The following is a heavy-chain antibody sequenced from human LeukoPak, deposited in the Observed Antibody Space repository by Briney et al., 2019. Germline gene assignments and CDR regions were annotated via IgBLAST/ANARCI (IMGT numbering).Heavy chain of an antibody. V-gene: IGHV3-53*01. J-gene: IGHJ4*02. Sequence: PGGSLRLSCAASGFTVSDNYMTWVRQAPGKGLEWVSSIYSAGATHYAESVKGRFTISRDNSKNTLYLQMNSLRAEDTAVYYCANEIRPNDYWGQGTQVTVSS. CDR2: IYSAGAT. CDR3: ANEIRPNDY. D-gene: IGHD4-17*01. CDR1: GFTVSDNY.